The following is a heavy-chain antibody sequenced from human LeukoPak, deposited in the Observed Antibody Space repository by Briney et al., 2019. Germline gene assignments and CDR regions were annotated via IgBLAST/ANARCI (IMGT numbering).Heavy chain of an antibody. CDR3: AGGFGELGGFDY. D-gene: IGHD3-10*01. J-gene: IGHJ4*02. V-gene: IGHV3-48*03. CDR1: GFTFSSYE. CDR2: ISSSGSTI. Sequence: GGSLRLSCAASGFTFSSYEMNWVRQAPGKGLEWVSYISSSGSTIYYADSVKGRFTISRDNAKNSLYLQMNSLRAEDTAVYYCAGGFGELGGFDYWGQGTLVTVSS.